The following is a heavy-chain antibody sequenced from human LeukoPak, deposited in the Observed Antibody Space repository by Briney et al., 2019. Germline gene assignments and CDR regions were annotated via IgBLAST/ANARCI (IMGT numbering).Heavy chain of an antibody. CDR1: GGSISSGSYY. V-gene: IGHV4-61*02. Sequence: SQTLSLTCTVSGGSISSGSYYWSWIRQPAGKGLEWIGRIYTSGSTNYNPSLKSRVTISVDTSKNQFSLKLSSVTAADTAVYYCARDNDFWSAWGQGTLATVSS. D-gene: IGHD3-3*01. CDR3: ARDNDFWSA. J-gene: IGHJ5*02. CDR2: IYTSGST.